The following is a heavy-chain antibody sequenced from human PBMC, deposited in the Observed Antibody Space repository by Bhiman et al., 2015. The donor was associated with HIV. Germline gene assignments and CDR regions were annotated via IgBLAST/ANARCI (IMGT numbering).Heavy chain of an antibody. V-gene: IGHV3-30*18. Sequence: QLQLVESGGGVVQPGRSLRLSCAASGFIFRNHGMHWVRQAPGKGLEWVAVISDDGSTVYYADSVKGRFTISRDNSKNTLYLQMNSLRSDDTAVDWRANSASALDIWGQGTMVTVSS. CDR2: ISDDGSTV. J-gene: IGHJ3*02. CDR1: GFIFRNHG. CDR3: ANSASALDI.